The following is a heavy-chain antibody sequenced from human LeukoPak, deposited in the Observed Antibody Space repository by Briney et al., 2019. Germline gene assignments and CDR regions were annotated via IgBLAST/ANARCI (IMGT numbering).Heavy chain of an antibody. CDR3: VARPLTAPRAWFDP. CDR1: GGSISGSH. CDR2: LYSTGTT. J-gene: IGHJ5*02. D-gene: IGHD5-18*01. V-gene: IGHV4-59*08. Sequence: SETLSLTCTVSGGSISGSHWGWIWQPPEKGLEWIMSLYSTGTTEYNASLKSRVAMSVDTSKNQLSLKLTSVTAADTAVYYCVARPLTAPRAWFDPWGQGLLVTVSA.